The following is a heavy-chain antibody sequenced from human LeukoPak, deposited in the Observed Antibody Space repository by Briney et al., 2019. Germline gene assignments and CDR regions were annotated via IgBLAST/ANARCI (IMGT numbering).Heavy chain of an antibody. CDR3: ARDKFPRSDSSSWYWFDP. D-gene: IGHD6-13*01. V-gene: IGHV1-2*02. Sequence: GASVKVSCKASGYTFTGYYMHWVRQAPGQGLEWMGWINPNSGGTNYAQKFQGRVTITRDTSISTAYMELSRLRSDDTAVYYCARDKFPRSDSSSWYWFDPWGQGTLVTVSS. CDR1: GYTFTGYY. J-gene: IGHJ5*02. CDR2: INPNSGGT.